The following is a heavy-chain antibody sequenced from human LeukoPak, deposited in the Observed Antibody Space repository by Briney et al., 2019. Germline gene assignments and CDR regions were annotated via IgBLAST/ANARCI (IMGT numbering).Heavy chain of an antibody. V-gene: IGHV3-53*01. Sequence: PGGSLRLSCTVSGFTVSSNSWSWVRQAPGKGLEWVSFIYSGGNTHYSDSVKGRFTISRDNAKNSLYLQMNSLRAEDTAVYYCARLVYYYDSSGYYYDYWGQGTLVTVSS. D-gene: IGHD3-22*01. J-gene: IGHJ4*02. CDR2: IYSGGNT. CDR3: ARLVYYYDSSGYYYDY. CDR1: GFTVSSNS.